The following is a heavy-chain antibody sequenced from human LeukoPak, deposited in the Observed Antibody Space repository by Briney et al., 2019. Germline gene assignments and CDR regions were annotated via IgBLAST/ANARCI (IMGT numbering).Heavy chain of an antibody. CDR2: IIPIFGTA. CDR1: GGTFSSYA. D-gene: IGHD3-16*01. J-gene: IGHJ6*03. CDR3: ARGLWAAPTNYYYYYYMDV. Sequence: SVKVSCKASGGTFSSYAISWVRQAPGQGLEWMGGIIPIFGTANYAQKFQGRVTITTDESTSTAYMELSSLRSEDTAVYYCARGLWAAPTNYYYYYYMDVWGKGTTVTVSS. V-gene: IGHV1-69*05.